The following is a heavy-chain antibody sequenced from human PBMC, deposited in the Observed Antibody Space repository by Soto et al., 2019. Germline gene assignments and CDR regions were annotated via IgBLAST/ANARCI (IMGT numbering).Heavy chain of an antibody. V-gene: IGHV1-3*04. Sequence: VHLVQSGAEVKKPGASVKVSCKASGYTFTDYDMHLVRKAPGQILEWVVWINNAHGNPDYSKKFQDRVTITRDTSEPTVYMELTRLRSEDTAVYYFAKHQSWIRGQYHYYGMYVWVQGTTFMVSS. CDR1: GYTFTDYD. J-gene: IGHJ6*02. CDR2: INNAHGNP. CDR3: AKHQSWIRGQYHYYGMYV. D-gene: IGHD6-13*01.